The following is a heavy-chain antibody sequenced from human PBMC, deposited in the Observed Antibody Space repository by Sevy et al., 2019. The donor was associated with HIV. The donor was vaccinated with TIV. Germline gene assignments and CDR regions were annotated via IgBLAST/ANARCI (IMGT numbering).Heavy chain of an antibody. V-gene: IGHV3-23*01. CDR3: AKDLGEGNDFWSGYYGY. Sequence: GGSLRLSCAASGFTFSSYAMSWVRQAPGKGLEWVSAISGSGGSTYYADSVKGWFTISRDNSKNTLYLQMNSLRAEDTAVYYCAKDLGEGNDFWSGYYGYWGQGTLVTVSS. CDR1: GFTFSSYA. D-gene: IGHD3-3*01. J-gene: IGHJ4*02. CDR2: ISGSGGST.